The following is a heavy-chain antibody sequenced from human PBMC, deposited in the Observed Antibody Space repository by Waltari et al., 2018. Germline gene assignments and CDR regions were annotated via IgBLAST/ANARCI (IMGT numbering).Heavy chain of an antibody. Sequence: EVQLVESGGGLVKPGGSLRLSCAASGFTFSSYSMNWVRQAPGKGLEWVSSISSSSSYIYYADSVKCRFTISRDNAKNSLYLQMNSLRAEDTAVYYCARDGGYGDSPAGYWGQGTLVTVSS. J-gene: IGHJ4*02. V-gene: IGHV3-21*01. CDR1: GFTFSSYS. CDR2: ISSSSSYI. D-gene: IGHD4-17*01. CDR3: ARDGGYGDSPAGY.